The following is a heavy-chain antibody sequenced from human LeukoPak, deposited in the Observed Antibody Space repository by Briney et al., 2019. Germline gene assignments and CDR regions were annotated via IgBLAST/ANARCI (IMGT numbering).Heavy chain of an antibody. J-gene: IGHJ4*02. CDR3: ARMETRIVVVPYNFDY. D-gene: IGHD3-22*01. CDR2: ISSSSSYI. CDR1: GFTFSSYS. Sequence: GGSLRLSCAASGFTFSSYSMNWVRQAPGKGLEWVSSISSSSSYIYYADSVKGRFTISRDNAKNSLYLQMNSLRAEDTAVYYCARMETRIVVVPYNFDYWGQGTLVTVSS. V-gene: IGHV3-21*01.